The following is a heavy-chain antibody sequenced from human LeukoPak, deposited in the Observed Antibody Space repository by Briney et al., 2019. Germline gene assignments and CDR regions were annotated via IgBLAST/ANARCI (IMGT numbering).Heavy chain of an antibody. CDR1: GYTFTSYG. V-gene: IGHV1-18*04. D-gene: IGHD3-16*02. Sequence: ASVKVSCKASGYTFTSYGISWVRQAPGQGLEWMGWISAYNGNTNHAQKLQGRVTMTTDTSTSTAYMELRSLRSDDTAVYYCARARLRLGELSFWGQGTLVTVSS. CDR2: ISAYNGNT. J-gene: IGHJ4*02. CDR3: ARARLRLGELSF.